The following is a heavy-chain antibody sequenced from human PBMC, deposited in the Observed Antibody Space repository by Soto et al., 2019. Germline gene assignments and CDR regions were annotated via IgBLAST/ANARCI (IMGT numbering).Heavy chain of an antibody. J-gene: IGHJ4*02. Sequence: LSLTCTASGGSISSNYWTWIRQPPGKGLEWIGYVYNSGSTNYSPSLKSRVTISEDTSKSQFSLKVNSMTAADTAVYYCARYRREAVAGYTLDNWGQGILVTVSS. V-gene: IGHV4-59*01. CDR2: VYNSGST. CDR3: ARYRREAVAGYTLDN. D-gene: IGHD6-13*01. CDR1: GGSISSNY.